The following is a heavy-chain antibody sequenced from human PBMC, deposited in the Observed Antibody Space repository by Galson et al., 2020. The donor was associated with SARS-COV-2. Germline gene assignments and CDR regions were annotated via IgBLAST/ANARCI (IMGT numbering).Heavy chain of an antibody. Sequence: SETLSLTCTVSGGSISSYYWSWIRQPPGKGLEWIGYISYSGRTNYNPSLKSRVTISVDTSKNQFSLKLSSVTAADTAVYYCARARWLRGEFDYWGQGTLVTVSS. CDR2: ISYSGRT. V-gene: IGHV4-59*01. D-gene: IGHD5-12*01. CDR1: GGSISSYY. CDR3: ARARWLRGEFDY. J-gene: IGHJ4*02.